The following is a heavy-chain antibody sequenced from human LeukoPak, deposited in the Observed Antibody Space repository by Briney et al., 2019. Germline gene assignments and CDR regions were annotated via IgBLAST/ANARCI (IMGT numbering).Heavy chain of an antibody. CDR3: ARDRYYDSSGYYWVGPFDI. D-gene: IGHD3-22*01. V-gene: IGHV3-33*08. CDR2: IWYDGSNK. CDR1: GFTFSSYG. Sequence: GRSLRLSCAASGFTFSSYGMHWVRQAPGKGLEWVAVIWYDGSNKYYADSVKGRFTISRGNAKNSLYLQMNSLRAEDTAVYYCARDRYYDSSGYYWVGPFDIWGQGTMVTVSS. J-gene: IGHJ3*02.